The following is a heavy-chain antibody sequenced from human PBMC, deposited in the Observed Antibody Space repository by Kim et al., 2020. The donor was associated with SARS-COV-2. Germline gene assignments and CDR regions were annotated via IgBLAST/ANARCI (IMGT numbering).Heavy chain of an antibody. V-gene: IGHV3-49*04. CDR1: GFTFGDYA. D-gene: IGHD6-13*01. J-gene: IGHJ6*02. CDR3: TRDVAIAAAGSHYYYYSMDV. Sequence: GGSLRLSCASSGFTFGDYAVSWVRQAPGKGLEWIGIIRSKAFGGTTEYAASLKGRFTISRDDSKSIAYLQMNSLEIQDTAVYFCTRDVAIAAAGSHYYYYSMDVWGQGTTVTVSS. CDR2: IRSKAFGGTT.